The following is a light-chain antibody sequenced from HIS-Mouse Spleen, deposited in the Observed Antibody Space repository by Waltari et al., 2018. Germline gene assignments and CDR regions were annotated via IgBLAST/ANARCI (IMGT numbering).Light chain of an antibody. CDR2: QAS. CDR3: QAWDSSYSV. Sequence: SYELTQPPSVSVSPGQTASITCSGDKLGDKYACWYQQKPGQSPVLVIYQASKWPSGIPGRFSGSNSGNTATLTISGTQAMDEADYYCQAWDSSYSVFGGGTKLTVL. CDR1: KLGDKY. V-gene: IGLV3-1*01. J-gene: IGLJ2*01.